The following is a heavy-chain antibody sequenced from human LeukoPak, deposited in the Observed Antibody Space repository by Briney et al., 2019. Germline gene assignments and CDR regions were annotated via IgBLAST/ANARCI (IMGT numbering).Heavy chain of an antibody. D-gene: IGHD6-13*01. CDR1: GFTFSSYG. J-gene: IGHJ4*02. Sequence: GGSLRLSCAASGFTFSSYGMHWVRQAPGKGLEWVAVISYDGSNKYYADSVKGRFTISRDNAKNSLYLQMNSLRAEDTAVYYCASMGAAGLSNYFDYWGQGTLVTVSS. CDR2: ISYDGSNK. V-gene: IGHV3-30*03. CDR3: ASMGAAGLSNYFDY.